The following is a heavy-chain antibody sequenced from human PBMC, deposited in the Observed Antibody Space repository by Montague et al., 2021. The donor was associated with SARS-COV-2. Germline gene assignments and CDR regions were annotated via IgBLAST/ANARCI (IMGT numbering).Heavy chain of an antibody. CDR1: GGSISSCCYY. V-gene: IGHV4-61*02. Sequence: TLSLTCTVSGGSISSCCYYWSWIRQPAGKGLEWIGRIYTSGSTNYNPSLKSRVTISVDTSKNQFSLKLSSVTAADTAVYYCARERDILTGSPVECFYYYYGIDVWGQGTMVTVSS. CDR2: IYTSGST. D-gene: IGHD3-9*01. J-gene: IGHJ6*02. CDR3: ARERDILTGSPVECFYYYYGIDV.